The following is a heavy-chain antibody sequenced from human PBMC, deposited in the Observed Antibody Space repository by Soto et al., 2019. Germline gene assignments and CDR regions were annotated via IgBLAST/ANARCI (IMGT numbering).Heavy chain of an antibody. CDR3: ARDLGGSSGS. CDR1: GFNFNDFI. D-gene: IGHD6-19*01. V-gene: IGHV3-43*01. CDR2: ITSNGDST. J-gene: IGHJ5*02. Sequence: EVQLVESGGVVVQPGGSLRLSCAASGFNFNDFIMHWVRQSPTAGLEWVSLITSNGDSTHYADFVKGRFFISRDNTMSSLYLQMNNLRTEDAALYYCARDLGGSSGSWGQGTLVTVSS.